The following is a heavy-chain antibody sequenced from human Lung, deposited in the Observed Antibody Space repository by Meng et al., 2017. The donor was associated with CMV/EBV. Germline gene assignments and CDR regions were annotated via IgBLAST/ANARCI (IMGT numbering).Heavy chain of an antibody. CDR3: ARGDYSSTLPFDY. J-gene: IGHJ4*02. D-gene: IGHD6-13*01. CDR1: GYTFTGYY. CDR2: ISPNSGGT. V-gene: IGHV1-2*02. Sequence: AXVXVSXXASGYTFTGYYMHWVRQAPGQGLEWMGWISPNSGGTNYAQNFQGRVTMTRDTSISTAYMELSRLRSDDTAVYYCARGDYSSTLPFDYWGQGTLVTVSS.